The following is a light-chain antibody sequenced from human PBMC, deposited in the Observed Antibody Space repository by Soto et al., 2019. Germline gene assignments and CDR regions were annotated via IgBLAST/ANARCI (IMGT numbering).Light chain of an antibody. Sequence: DIQLTQFPSTLSASIGDRVTITCRATQTIGSWLAWYQQKPGKAPKLLIYRASSLETGVPSRFSGSGSGTEFTLTINSLQPDDFASYYCQEYKSYSPYTFGQGTRLEIK. J-gene: IGKJ2*01. CDR1: QTIGSW. CDR3: QEYKSYSPYT. V-gene: IGKV1-5*03. CDR2: RAS.